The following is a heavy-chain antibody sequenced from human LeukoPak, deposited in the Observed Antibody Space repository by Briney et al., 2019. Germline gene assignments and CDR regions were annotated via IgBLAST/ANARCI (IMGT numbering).Heavy chain of an antibody. CDR3: AKDGGTDWYSYGRLDY. CDR2: ISYDGSNK. V-gene: IGHV3-30*18. J-gene: IGHJ4*02. CDR1: GFTFSSYG. Sequence: GGSLRLSCAASGFTFSSYGMHWVRQAPGKGLEWVAVISYDGSNKYYADSVKGRFTISRDNSKDTLYLQMNSLRAEDTAVYYCAKDGGTDWYSYGRLDYWGQGTLVTVSS. D-gene: IGHD5-18*01.